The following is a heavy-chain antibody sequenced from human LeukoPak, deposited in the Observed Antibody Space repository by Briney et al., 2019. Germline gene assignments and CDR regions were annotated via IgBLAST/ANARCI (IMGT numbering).Heavy chain of an antibody. CDR3: ARRGIGGAFDI. J-gene: IGHJ3*02. Sequence: ASVKVSFKASGYTFTGYYMHWVRQAPGQGLEWMGWVNPNSGGTKYAEKSQGRVTMTRDTSISTAYMELSRLRSDDTAVYYCARRGIGGAFDIWGQGTMVTVSS. CDR2: VNPNSGGT. CDR1: GYTFTGYY. V-gene: IGHV1-2*02. D-gene: IGHD3-10*01.